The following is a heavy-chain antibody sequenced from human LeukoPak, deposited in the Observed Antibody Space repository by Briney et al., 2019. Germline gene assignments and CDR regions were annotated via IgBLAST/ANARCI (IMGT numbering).Heavy chain of an antibody. CDR3: ARHHHHGWNDI. J-gene: IGHJ1*01. V-gene: IGHV4-34*01. Sequence: PSETLSLTCAVYGGPFSGYYWSGIRQPPGKGLEWIGEINHSGSTNYNPSLKSRVTISVDTSENQFSLTLKSVTAADTAVYYCARHHHHGWNDIWGQGTLVTVSS. CDR2: INHSGST. D-gene: IGHD1-1*01. CDR1: GGPFSGYY.